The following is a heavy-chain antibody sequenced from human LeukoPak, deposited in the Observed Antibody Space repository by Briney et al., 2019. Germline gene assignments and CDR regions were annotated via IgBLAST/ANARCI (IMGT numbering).Heavy chain of an antibody. D-gene: IGHD3-9*01. CDR3: ARDGVGGLLRYFDWLSTTYFDY. CDR2: ISSSGSTT. J-gene: IGHJ4*02. CDR1: GFTFSSYE. V-gene: IGHV3-48*03. Sequence: GGSLRLSCTASGFTFSSYEMNWVRQAPGKGLEWVSYISSSGSTTYYADSVKGRFTISRDNAKNSLYLQMNSLRAEDTAVYYCARDGVGGLLRYFDWLSTTYFDYWGQGTLVTVSS.